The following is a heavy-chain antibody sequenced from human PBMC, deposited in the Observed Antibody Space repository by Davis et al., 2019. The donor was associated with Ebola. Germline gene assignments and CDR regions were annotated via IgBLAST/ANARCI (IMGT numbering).Heavy chain of an antibody. J-gene: IGHJ5*02. CDR2: INPNSGNS. V-gene: IGHV1-8*02. D-gene: IGHD3-9*01. CDR1: GYTFTNYY. CDR3: ARVNAVTGYTRFDL. Sequence: AASVKVSCKASGYTFTNYYMHWVRQAPGQGLEWMGMINPNSGNSDYAQKFQGRVTMTRDTSISTAYMELSSLRAEDTAFYHCARVNAVTGYTRFDLWGQGTLVTVSS.